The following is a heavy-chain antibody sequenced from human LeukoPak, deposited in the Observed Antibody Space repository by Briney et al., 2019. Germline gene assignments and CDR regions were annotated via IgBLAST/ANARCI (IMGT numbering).Heavy chain of an antibody. D-gene: IGHD5-18*01. V-gene: IGHV1-2*06. CDR3: ARGPRGYSYGQSNWFDP. J-gene: IGHJ5*02. Sequence: GASVKVSCKASGYTFTGYYMHWVRQAPGQGLEWMGRINPNSGGTNYAQKFQGRVTMTRDTSISTAYMELSRLRSDDTAVYYCARGPRGYSYGQSNWFDPWGQGTLVTVSS. CDR2: INPNSGGT. CDR1: GYTFTGYY.